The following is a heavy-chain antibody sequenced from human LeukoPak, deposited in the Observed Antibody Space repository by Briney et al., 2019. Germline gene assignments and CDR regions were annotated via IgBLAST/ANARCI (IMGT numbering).Heavy chain of an antibody. CDR2: ISSSGSPI. Sequence: GGSLRLSCAASGFTFSTYEMHWVRQAPGKGLEWVSYISSSGSPIYYADSVKGRFTISRDNAKNSLYLQMNSLRAEDTAVYYCARDPPDSDNWGYYFDYWSQGILVTVSS. CDR3: ARDPPDSDNWGYYFDY. V-gene: IGHV3-48*03. J-gene: IGHJ4*02. CDR1: GFTFSTYE. D-gene: IGHD1-1*01.